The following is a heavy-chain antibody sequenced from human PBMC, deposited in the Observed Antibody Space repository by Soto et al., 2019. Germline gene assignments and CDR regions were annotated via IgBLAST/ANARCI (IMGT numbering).Heavy chain of an antibody. CDR3: ARGGGYDSFDF. V-gene: IGHV4-4*02. J-gene: IGHJ4*02. CDR1: GDSINSSHW. CDR2: ISHSGST. D-gene: IGHD2-15*01. Sequence: SETLSLTCAVSGDSINSSHWWNWVRQPPEKGLEWIGQISHSGSTNYNPSLTSRLSLSIDRTRNQFSLSLSSMTAADKAVYYCARGGGYDSFDFWGQGIQVTVSS.